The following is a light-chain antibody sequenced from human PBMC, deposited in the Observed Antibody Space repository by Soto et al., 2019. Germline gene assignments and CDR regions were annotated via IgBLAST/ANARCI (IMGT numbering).Light chain of an antibody. V-gene: IGLV7-46*01. CDR1: TGGVTSGHY. Sequence: AVVTQEPSLTVSPGGTVTLTCGSSTGGVTSGHYPYWFQQKPGQAPKTLIYDTSNKHSWTPARFSASLLGGKAALTLSGAQPEDEAVYYCLVAYSGARVFGGGTKLTVL. CDR3: LVAYSGARV. J-gene: IGLJ3*02. CDR2: DTS.